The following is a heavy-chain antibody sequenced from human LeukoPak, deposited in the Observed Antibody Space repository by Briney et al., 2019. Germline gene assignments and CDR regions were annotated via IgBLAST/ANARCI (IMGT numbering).Heavy chain of an antibody. CDR2: ITGSGSSA. D-gene: IGHD4-17*01. Sequence: GGSLRHSCAASGFTFSSYAMNWVRQTPGKGLEWVSAITGSGSSAFYADSVKGRFTISRDNSKSTLYLQMSSLRAEDTALYYCAKPGDYGDYVHYFASWGQGTLVTVSS. CDR1: GFTFSSYA. CDR3: AKPGDYGDYVHYFAS. J-gene: IGHJ4*02. V-gene: IGHV3-23*01.